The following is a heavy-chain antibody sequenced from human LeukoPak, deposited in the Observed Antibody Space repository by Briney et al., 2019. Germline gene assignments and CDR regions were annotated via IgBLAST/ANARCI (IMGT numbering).Heavy chain of an antibody. J-gene: IGHJ4*02. Sequence: PGRSLRLSCAASGFTFSGYWMTWFRQAPGKGLELVANIKQDGTEKYYVDSVKGRFSISRDNAKNSLYLQMNSLRDEDTAVYYCTRGRYNDYWGQGTLVTVSS. CDR2: IKQDGTEK. CDR1: GFTFSGYW. CDR3: TRGRYNDY. V-gene: IGHV3-7*01. D-gene: IGHD2-2*02.